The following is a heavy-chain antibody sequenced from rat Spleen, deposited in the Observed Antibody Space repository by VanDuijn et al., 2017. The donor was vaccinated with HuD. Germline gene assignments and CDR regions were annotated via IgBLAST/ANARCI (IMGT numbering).Heavy chain of an antibody. D-gene: IGHD1-9*01. CDR3: ARRHYGYTDYFDY. J-gene: IGHJ2*01. V-gene: IGHV3-1*01. CDR2: ISYSGST. CDR1: GYSITSNY. Sequence: EGQLQESGPGLVKPSQSLSLTCSVTGYSITSNYWGWIRKFPGKKMEWIGHISYSGSTSYNSSLKSRIFITTDTSKNQFFLQLNYVTTEDTATYYGARRHYGYTDYFDYWGQGVMVTVSS.